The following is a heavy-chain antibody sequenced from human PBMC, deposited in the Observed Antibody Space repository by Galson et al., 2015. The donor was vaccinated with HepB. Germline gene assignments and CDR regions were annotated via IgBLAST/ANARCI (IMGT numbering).Heavy chain of an antibody. D-gene: IGHD3-10*01. J-gene: IGHJ4*02. Sequence: SVKVSCKVSGYTLTELSMHWVRQAPGKGLEWMGGFDPEDGETIYAQKFQGRVTMTEDTSTDTAYMELSSLRSEDTAVYYCATASRPEERPLWFGELLFKPLIDYWGQGTLVTVSS. V-gene: IGHV1-24*01. CDR1: GYTLTELS. CDR3: ATASRPEERPLWFGELLFKPLIDY. CDR2: FDPEDGET.